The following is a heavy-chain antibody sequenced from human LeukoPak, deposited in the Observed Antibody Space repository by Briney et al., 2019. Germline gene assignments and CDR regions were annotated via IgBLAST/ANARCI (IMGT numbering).Heavy chain of an antibody. J-gene: IGHJ4*02. CDR1: GGSFSGYY. CDR2: INHSGST. V-gene: IGHV4-34*01. Sequence: SETLSLTCAVYGGSFSGYYWSWLRQPPGKGLEWIGEINHSGSTNYNPSLKSRVTISVDTSKNQFSLKLSSVTAADTAVHYCARGRVTNDSSGYYYFDYWGQGTLVTVSS. CDR3: ARGRVTNDSSGYYYFDY. D-gene: IGHD3-22*01.